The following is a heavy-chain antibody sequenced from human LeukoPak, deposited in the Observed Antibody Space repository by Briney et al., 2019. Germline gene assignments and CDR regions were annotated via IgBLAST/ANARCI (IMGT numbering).Heavy chain of an antibody. CDR1: GFTFGDYA. CDR2: IRSKAYGGTT. J-gene: IGHJ6*03. D-gene: IGHD3-3*01. Sequence: GGSLRLSCTASGFTFGDYAMSWFRQAPGKGLEWVGFIRSKAYGGTTEYAASVKGRSTISRDDSKSIAYLQMNSLKTEDTAVYYCTRVLENYDFWSGPSGYYYYMDVWGKGTTVTVSS. V-gene: IGHV3-49*03. CDR3: TRVLENYDFWSGPSGYYYYMDV.